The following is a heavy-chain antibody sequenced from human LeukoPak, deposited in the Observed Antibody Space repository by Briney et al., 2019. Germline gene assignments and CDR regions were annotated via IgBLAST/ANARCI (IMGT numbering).Heavy chain of an antibody. V-gene: IGHV4-39*02. CDR1: GGSISSSSYY. D-gene: IGHD3/OR15-3a*01. Sequence: PSETLSLTCTVSGGSISSSSYYWGWIRQPPGKGLEWIGSIYYSGSTYYNPSLKSRVTISVDTSKNHFSLNLSSATAADTAIYYCASISEVFHSRDFGTWGQGTLVTVSS. CDR2: IYYSGST. J-gene: IGHJ5*02. CDR3: ASISEVFHSRDFGT.